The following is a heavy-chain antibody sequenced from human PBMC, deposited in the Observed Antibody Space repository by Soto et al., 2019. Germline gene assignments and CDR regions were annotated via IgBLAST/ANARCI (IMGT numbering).Heavy chain of an antibody. CDR2: ISYDGSNK. Sequence: QVKLVESGGGVVQPGRSLRLSCAASGFTFSSYGMHWVRQAPGKGLEWVTVISYDGSNKYYADSVKGRFTISRDNSKNTLYLQMNSLRAEDTAVYYCAKDRGGSYSGSYNRPYYYGMDVWGQGTTVTVSS. D-gene: IGHD1-26*01. CDR3: AKDRGGSYSGSYNRPYYYGMDV. CDR1: GFTFSSYG. V-gene: IGHV3-30*18. J-gene: IGHJ6*02.